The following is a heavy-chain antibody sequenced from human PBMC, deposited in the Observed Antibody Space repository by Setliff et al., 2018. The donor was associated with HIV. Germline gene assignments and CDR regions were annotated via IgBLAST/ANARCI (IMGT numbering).Heavy chain of an antibody. CDR1: GYTFTSYD. CDR3: ARGRGRYYFYMDV. Sequence: ASVKVSCKTSGYTFTSYDINWVRQATGQGLEWMGWMNPNSGNRGYAQKFQGRVTISRNTSISTAYMELSGLRSEDTAVYYCARGRGRYYFYMDVWGKGTTVTVSS. CDR2: MNPNSGNR. V-gene: IGHV1-8*03. J-gene: IGHJ6*03.